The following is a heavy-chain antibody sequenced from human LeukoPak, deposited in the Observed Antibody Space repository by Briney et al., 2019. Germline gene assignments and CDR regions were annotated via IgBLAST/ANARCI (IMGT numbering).Heavy chain of an antibody. CDR1: GFTFSHYL. J-gene: IGHJ3*02. V-gene: IGHV3-74*01. CDR3: GRGGNGIDI. Sequence: GGSLRLSCAASGFTFSHYLMHWVPQAPGKGLVWVSRINSDESNTNSYADSVKGRFIISRDNAKNTLYLQMNSLRAEDTAVYFCGRGGNGIDIWGQGTTVIVSS. D-gene: IGHD2-8*01. CDR2: INSDESNT.